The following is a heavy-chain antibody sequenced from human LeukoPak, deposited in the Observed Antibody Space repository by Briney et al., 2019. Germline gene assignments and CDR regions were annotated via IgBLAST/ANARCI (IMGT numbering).Heavy chain of an antibody. CDR3: ATYLYASSAFDS. D-gene: IGHD3-22*01. V-gene: IGHV3-33*01. Sequence: GGSLRLPCAASGFTLSSYGMHWVRQAPGKGLEWVAVIWYDGSNKYYADSVKGRFTISRDNSKNTLYLQMNSLRSEDTAVYYCATYLYASSAFDSWGQGTLVTVSS. CDR1: GFTLSSYG. CDR2: IWYDGSNK. J-gene: IGHJ5*01.